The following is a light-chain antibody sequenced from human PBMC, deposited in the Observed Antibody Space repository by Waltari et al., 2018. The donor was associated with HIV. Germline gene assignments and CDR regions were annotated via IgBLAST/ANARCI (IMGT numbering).Light chain of an antibody. Sequence: QSVLTQPPSASGTPGQRVTISCSGSSSNIGSNTVNWYQQLPGTAPKLLTYNKYPRPSGVPDRFSGSKSGTSASLAISGLQSEDEADYYCAAWDDSLNGVVFGGGTKLTVL. CDR3: AAWDDSLNGVV. J-gene: IGLJ2*01. CDR1: SSNIGSNT. CDR2: NKY. V-gene: IGLV1-44*01.